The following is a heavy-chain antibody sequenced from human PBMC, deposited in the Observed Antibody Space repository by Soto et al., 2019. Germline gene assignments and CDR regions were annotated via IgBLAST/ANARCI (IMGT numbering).Heavy chain of an antibody. CDR2: LYYIGSA. CDR3: TRQTTGGYPPQELDH. D-gene: IGHD2-15*01. Sequence: KPSETRSLTCSVSGVSVSSPSFYWAWVRQSPGKGLEWIGSLYYIGSAYYSPSLKSRITISADSSRNQFSLKLASMTAADTGLYFCTRQTTGGYPPQELDHWGQGALVTVSS. CDR1: GVSVSSPSFY. J-gene: IGHJ5*02. V-gene: IGHV4-39*01.